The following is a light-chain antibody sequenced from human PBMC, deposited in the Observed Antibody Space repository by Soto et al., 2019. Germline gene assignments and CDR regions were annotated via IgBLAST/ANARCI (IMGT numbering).Light chain of an antibody. V-gene: IGKV3-20*01. CDR3: QQYGTSPPWT. CDR1: QSVSSDY. J-gene: IGKJ1*01. CDR2: GAS. Sequence: EIVLTQSPGTLSLSPGERATLSCRASQSVSSDYLAWYQQKPGQAPRLLIYGASGRATGIPDRFSGSGSGTDFTLTIYTLEPEDLAVYYCQQYGTSPPWTFGQGTKVEVK.